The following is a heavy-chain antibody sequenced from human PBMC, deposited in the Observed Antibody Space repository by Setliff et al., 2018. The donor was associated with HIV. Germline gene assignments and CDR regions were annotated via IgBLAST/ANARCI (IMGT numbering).Heavy chain of an antibody. CDR3: ARDAGPHYGSGPPLEY. CDR2: IYPSGNI. V-gene: IGHV4-4*07. CDR1: GGSISRYY. Sequence: LSETLSLTCTVSGGSISRYYWSWIRQPAGKGLEWIGRIYPSGNINYNPSLKSRLTMSIDTSKNQFSLKLSSVTATDTAVYYCARDAGPHYGSGPPLEYWGQGIQVTVSS. D-gene: IGHD3-10*01. J-gene: IGHJ4*02.